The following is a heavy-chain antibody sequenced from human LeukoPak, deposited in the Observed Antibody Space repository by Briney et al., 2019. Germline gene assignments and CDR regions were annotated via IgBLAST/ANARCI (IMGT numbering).Heavy chain of an antibody. Sequence: SETLSLTCTVSGGSISSYYWSWIRQPPGKGLEWIGYISYSGSTNFNPSLKSRVIISVDTSKNQFSLKLSSVTAADTAVYYCAREGTAGTNLNWFDPWGQGTLVTVSS. CDR1: GGSISSYY. J-gene: IGHJ5*02. V-gene: IGHV4-59*01. CDR3: AREGTAGTNLNWFDP. D-gene: IGHD1-1*01. CDR2: ISYSGST.